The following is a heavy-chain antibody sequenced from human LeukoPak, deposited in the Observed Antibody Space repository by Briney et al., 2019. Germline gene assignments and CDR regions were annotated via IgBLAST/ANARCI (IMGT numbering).Heavy chain of an antibody. J-gene: IGHJ4*02. CDR2: ISYDGSNK. D-gene: IGHD6-19*01. Sequence: PGRSLRLSCAASGFTFSSYAMHWVRQAPGKGLEWVAVISYDGSNKYYADSVKGRFTISRDNSKDTLFLQMNSLKADDTALYYCAKASRQAAVASPLDYWGQGSLVTVSS. CDR3: AKASRQAAVASPLDY. CDR1: GFTFSSYA. V-gene: IGHV3-30*14.